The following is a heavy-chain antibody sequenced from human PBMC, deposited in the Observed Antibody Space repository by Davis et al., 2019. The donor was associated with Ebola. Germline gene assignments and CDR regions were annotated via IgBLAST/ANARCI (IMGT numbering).Heavy chain of an antibody. CDR2: ISYDGSNK. Sequence: PGGSLRLSCAASGFTFSSYAMHWVRQAPGKGLEWVAVISYDGSNKYYADSVKGRFTISRDNAKNSLYLQMNSLRAEDTAVYYCARDRAGITGTTCAFDIWGQGTMVTVSS. CDR1: GFTFSSYA. D-gene: IGHD1-7*01. J-gene: IGHJ3*02. V-gene: IGHV3-30-3*01. CDR3: ARDRAGITGTTCAFDI.